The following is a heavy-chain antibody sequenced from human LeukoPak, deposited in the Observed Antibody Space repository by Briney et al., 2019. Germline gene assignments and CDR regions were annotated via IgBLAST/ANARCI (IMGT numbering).Heavy chain of an antibody. D-gene: IGHD3-10*01. J-gene: IGHJ4*02. Sequence: GGSLRLSCAASGFTLGSYWMTWVRQAPGKGLEWVANIKKDGGEKYYVDSVKGRFTISRDNAENSLYLQMNSLRDEDTAVYYCARLEYYYVSGNYYKLFDYWGQGTLVTVCS. CDR3: ARLEYYYVSGNYYKLFDY. CDR1: GFTLGSYW. CDR2: IKKDGGEK. V-gene: IGHV3-7*02.